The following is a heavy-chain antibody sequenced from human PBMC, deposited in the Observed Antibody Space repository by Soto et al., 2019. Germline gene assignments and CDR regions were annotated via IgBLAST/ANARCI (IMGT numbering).Heavy chain of an antibody. CDR1: GGSISSGDYY. V-gene: IGHV4-30-4*01. J-gene: IGHJ4*02. CDR3: ARGRSFEPRGLDY. CDR2: IYYSGST. Sequence: PSETLSLTCTVSGGSISSGDYYWSWIRQPPGKGLEWIGYIYYSGSTYYNPSLKSRVTISVDTSKNQFSLKLSSVTAADTAVYYCARGRSFEPRGLDYWGQGTLVTVSS. D-gene: IGHD3-10*01.